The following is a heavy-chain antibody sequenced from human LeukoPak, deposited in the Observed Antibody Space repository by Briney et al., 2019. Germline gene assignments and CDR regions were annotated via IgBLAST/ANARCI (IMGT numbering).Heavy chain of an antibody. V-gene: IGHV3-9*01. D-gene: IGHD6-13*01. Sequence: PGTSLRLSGTASRVTWKDHAMLWLRQAPGRGMEWVSGIYWNGGGAGYAYSVKGLFTISRDNAKNSLYLQMNSLKPEDSAVYYCTKDVTAGGLDYWGQGTPLIVSS. J-gene: IGHJ4*02. CDR1: RVTWKDHA. CDR2: IYWNGGGA. CDR3: TKDVTAGGLDY.